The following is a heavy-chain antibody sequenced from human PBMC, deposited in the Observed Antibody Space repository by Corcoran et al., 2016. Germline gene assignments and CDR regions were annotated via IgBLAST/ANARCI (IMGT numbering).Heavy chain of an antibody. V-gene: IGHV5-51*01. CDR2: IYPGDSDT. D-gene: IGHD2-21*02. CDR1: GYSFTSYW. Sequence: EVQLVQSGAEVKKPGESLKISCKGSGYSFTSYWIGWVRQMPGKGLEWMGIIYPGDSDTRYSPSFQGQVTISADKSRTTAYLQWSSLKASDNAMYDCAIQGYCGGNSAVHPYNWFDPWGQGTLVPVSS. J-gene: IGHJ5*02. CDR3: AIQGYCGGNSAVHPYNWFDP.